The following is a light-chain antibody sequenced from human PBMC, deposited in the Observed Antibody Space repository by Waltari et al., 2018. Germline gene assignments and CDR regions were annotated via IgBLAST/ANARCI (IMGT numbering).Light chain of an antibody. V-gene: IGKV2-29*02. J-gene: IGKJ2*01. CDR1: QILLRSDGKTL. CDR3: MQGIHIPYT. Sequence: EIVMTQTPLSLSVPPGQPASISCESGQILLRSDGKTLLFCHLQKPGQSPQLLMFEVSRVVSGVPDRVSGSGSGTTCTLKISRVEAEDVGVYCCMQGIHIPYTFGQGTKLEIK. CDR2: EVS.